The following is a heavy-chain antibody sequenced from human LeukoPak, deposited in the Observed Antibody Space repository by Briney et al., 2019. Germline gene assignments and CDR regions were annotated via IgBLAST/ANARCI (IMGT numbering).Heavy chain of an antibody. CDR3: ARDGHGGWQDY. CDR1: GFTFSSYG. J-gene: IGHJ4*02. D-gene: IGHD6-19*01. Sequence: GGSLRLSCAASGFTFSSYGMHWVRQAPGKGLEWVAVISYDGSNKYYADSVKGRFTISRDNSKNTLYLQMNSLRAEDTAVYYCARDGHGGWQDYWGQGTLVTVSS. CDR2: ISYDGSNK. V-gene: IGHV3-30*19.